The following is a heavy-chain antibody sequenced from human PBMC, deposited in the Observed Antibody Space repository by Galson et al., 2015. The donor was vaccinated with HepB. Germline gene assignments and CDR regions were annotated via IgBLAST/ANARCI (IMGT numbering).Heavy chain of an antibody. V-gene: IGHV3-23*01. D-gene: IGHD6-19*01. J-gene: IGHJ4*02. CDR3: AKDGVHSSGWPLYES. CDR2: ISAGGDRT. Sequence: SLRLSCAAAGFTFSSFDMIWVRQAPGKGLEWVSIISAGGDRTYYADSVKGRFTVSRDNSKNTLYLQMNSLRAEDTAVYYCAKDGVHSSGWPLYESWGQGTLVTASS. CDR1: GFTFSSFD.